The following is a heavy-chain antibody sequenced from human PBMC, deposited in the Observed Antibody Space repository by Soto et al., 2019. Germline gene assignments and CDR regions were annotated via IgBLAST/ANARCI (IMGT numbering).Heavy chain of an antibody. V-gene: IGHV1-8*01. J-gene: IGHJ4*02. CDR1: GYSFTSYD. D-gene: IGHD2-15*01. CDR2: MNPNSGNT. CDR3: ARGRRSGGSCYLY. Sequence: SVQVSCKASGYSFTSYDINWVRQATGQGLEWMGWMNPNSGNTGYAQKFQGRVTMTRNTSISTAYMELTSLRSDDTAVYYCARGRRSGGSCYLYWGQGTLVTVSS.